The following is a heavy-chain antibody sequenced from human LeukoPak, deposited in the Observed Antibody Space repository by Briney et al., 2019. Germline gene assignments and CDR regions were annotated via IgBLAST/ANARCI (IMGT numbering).Heavy chain of an antibody. D-gene: IGHD3-22*01. V-gene: IGHV1-18*01. CDR1: GYTFTSYG. CDR2: IRAYNGNT. CDR3: ARGYYDSSGFYPPFDP. Sequence: GAALKVSCRASGYTFTSYGISWVRHAPGQGLEWMGGIRAYNGNTNYAQKLQGRVTMTTDTSTSTAYMELRSLRSDDTAVYYCARGYYDSSGFYPPFDPWGQGTLVTVSS. J-gene: IGHJ5*02.